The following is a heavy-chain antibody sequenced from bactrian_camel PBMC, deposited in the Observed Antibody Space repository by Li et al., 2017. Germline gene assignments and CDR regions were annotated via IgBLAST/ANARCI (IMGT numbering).Heavy chain of an antibody. D-gene: IGHD2*01. V-gene: IGHV3S40*01. CDR1: GFAFSTID. CDR2: ISPTGKIT. Sequence: VQLVESGGGSVQPGGSLRLSCAASGFAFSTIDTRWFRQAPGKGLEWVAFISPTGKITRYADSVKGRFTISQDNSIDTVYLQMNNLKPEDTAMYYCAAVTGCSLTPWLRDPGNKSGPMNWGQGTQVTVS. J-gene: IGHJ4*01. CDR3: AAVTGCSLTPWLRDPGNKSGPMN.